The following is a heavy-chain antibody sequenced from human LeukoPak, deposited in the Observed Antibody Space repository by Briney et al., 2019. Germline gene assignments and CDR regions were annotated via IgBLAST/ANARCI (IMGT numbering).Heavy chain of an antibody. J-gene: IGHJ4*02. CDR1: RFTFSSYA. CDR3: ARGVLARGSSGWYFDY. V-gene: IGHV3-64*01. CDR2: ISSNGGST. Sequence: GGSLRLSCAASRFTFSSYAMHWVRQAPGKGLEYVSDISSNGGSTYYANSVKGRFTISRDNSKNTLYLQMGSLRAEDMAVYYCARGVLARGSSGWYFDYWGQGTLVTVSS. D-gene: IGHD6-19*01.